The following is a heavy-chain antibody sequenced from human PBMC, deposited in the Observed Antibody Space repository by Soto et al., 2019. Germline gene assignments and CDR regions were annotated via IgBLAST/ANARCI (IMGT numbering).Heavy chain of an antibody. J-gene: IGHJ4*02. Sequence: QVQLVESGGSVVQPGTSLRLSCAASGFTFTVYGMHWVRQAPGKGLEWVALIWHDGTNEYYADSVKGRFTTSRDNSKNTVFLQMGSLRAEDTAVYYCARDLVGGLVTFDYWGQGTLVTVSS. CDR1: GFTFTVYG. V-gene: IGHV3-33*01. CDR3: ARDLVGGLVTFDY. CDR2: IWHDGTNE. D-gene: IGHD3-9*01.